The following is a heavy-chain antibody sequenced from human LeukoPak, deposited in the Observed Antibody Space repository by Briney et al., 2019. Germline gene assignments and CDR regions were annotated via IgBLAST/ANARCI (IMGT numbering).Heavy chain of an antibody. CDR2: ISASGGST. D-gene: IGHD3-10*01. J-gene: IGHJ4*02. V-gene: IGHV3-23*01. CDR3: AKVIWFGELFFDY. CDR1: GFTFSSYA. Sequence: PGGSLRLSCAAPGFTFSSYAMSWVRQAPGKGLEWVSAISASGGSTYYADSVKGRFTISRDNSKNTLYLQMNSLRAEDTAVYYCAKVIWFGELFFDYWGQGTLVTVSS.